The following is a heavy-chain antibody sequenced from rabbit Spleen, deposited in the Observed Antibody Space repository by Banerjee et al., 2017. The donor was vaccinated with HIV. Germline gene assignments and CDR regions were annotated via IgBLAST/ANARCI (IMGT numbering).Heavy chain of an antibody. CDR1: GFSFSGSHY. J-gene: IGHJ4*01. D-gene: IGHD6-1*01. CDR2: IYTSGGST. V-gene: IGHV1S40*01. Sequence: QSLEESGGDLVKPGASLTLTCTASGFSFSGSHYMCWVRQAPGKGLEWIACIYTSGGSTWYARWVNGRFTISKTSSTTVTLKMTSLTVADSATYFCARVWNDGGYAYDLWGPGTLVTVS. CDR3: ARVWNDGGYAYDL.